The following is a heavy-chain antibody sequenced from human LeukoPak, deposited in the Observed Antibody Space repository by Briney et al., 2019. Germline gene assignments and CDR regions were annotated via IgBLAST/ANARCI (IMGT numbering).Heavy chain of an antibody. CDR3: ANEIRPNDN. J-gene: IGHJ4*02. CDR1: EFTFSSHA. D-gene: IGHD4-17*01. V-gene: IGHV3-23*01. CDR2: ITIGGDTT. Sequence: GGSLRLSCAASEFTFSSHAMCWVRQAPGRGLEWVSSITIGGDTTYADSVKGRLTISRDNSKNTLYLQLDSLRVEDTAIYYCANEIRPNDNWGQGTLVTVCS.